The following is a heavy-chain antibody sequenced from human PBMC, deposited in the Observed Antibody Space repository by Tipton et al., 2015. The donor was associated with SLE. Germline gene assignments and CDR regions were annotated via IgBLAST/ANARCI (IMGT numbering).Heavy chain of an antibody. CDR1: GGSLSPYY. CDR3: ARGAQWLALPLGY. J-gene: IGHJ3*01. Sequence: TLSLTCTVSGGSLSPYYWNWIRQPPGKGLEWIGYVYFSGVTNYNPSLESRVTMSVDTSKNQFSLTLSSVTAADAAVYYCARGAQWLALPLGYWGQGTMVTVSS. D-gene: IGHD6-19*01. V-gene: IGHV4-59*08. CDR2: VYFSGVT.